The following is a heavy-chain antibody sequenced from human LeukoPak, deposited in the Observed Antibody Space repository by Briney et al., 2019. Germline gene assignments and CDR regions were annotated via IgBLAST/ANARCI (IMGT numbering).Heavy chain of an antibody. CDR3: ASNKEVFYDSSGGY. D-gene: IGHD3-22*01. CDR2: ISGGGDKT. V-gene: IGHV3-23*01. Sequence: SGGSLRLSCTVSGFAFRNYAMTWVRQAPGKGLECVSAISGGGDKTYYADSVKGRFTISRDNSKNTLFLQMRSLRAEDTAMYYCASNKEVFYDSSGGYWGQGTLVTVSS. CDR1: GFAFRNYA. J-gene: IGHJ4*02.